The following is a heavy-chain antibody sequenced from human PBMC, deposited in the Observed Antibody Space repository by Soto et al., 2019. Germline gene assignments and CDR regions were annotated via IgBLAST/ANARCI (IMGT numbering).Heavy chain of an antibody. CDR1: GDSIRPYY. CDR3: ARVTYDSFTAYSYYFDY. V-gene: IGHV4-59*01. Sequence: SETLSLTCTVSGDSIRPYYWTWIRQPPGKGLEWIGYVYYSGSVNYKSSLKSRVTMSVDTSKNQFSLRLNSVTAADTAVYYCARVTYDSFTAYSYYFDYWGQGTLVTISS. D-gene: IGHD3-9*01. CDR2: VYYSGSV. J-gene: IGHJ4*02.